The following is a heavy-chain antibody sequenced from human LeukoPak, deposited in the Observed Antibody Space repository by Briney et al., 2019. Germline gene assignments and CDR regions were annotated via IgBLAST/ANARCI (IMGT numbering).Heavy chain of an antibody. D-gene: IGHD3-10*01. CDR3: ARDIPPGMVVLLWFGESDYGMDV. CDR2: ISYDGSNK. J-gene: IGHJ6*02. CDR1: GFTFSSYA. V-gene: IGHV3-30-3*01. Sequence: PGRSLRLSCAASGFTFSSYAMHWVRQAPGKGLEWVAVISYDGSNKYYADSVKGRFTISRDNSKNPLYLQMNSLRAEDTAVYYCARDIPPGMVVLLWFGESDYGMDVWGQGTTVTVSS.